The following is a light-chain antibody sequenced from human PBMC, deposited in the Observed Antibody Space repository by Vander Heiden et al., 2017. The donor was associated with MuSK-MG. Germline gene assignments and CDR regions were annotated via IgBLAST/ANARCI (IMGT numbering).Light chain of an antibody. CDR2: GAS. V-gene: IGKV3-20*01. Sequence: EIVLTQSPGTQSLSPGERATLSCRASQSVSSSYLAWYQQKPGQAPRLLIYGASSRATGIPDRFSGSGSGTDFTLTISRLEPEDFAVYYCQQYGSSPGTFGQGTKVEIK. CDR1: QSVSSSY. CDR3: QQYGSSPGT. J-gene: IGKJ1*01.